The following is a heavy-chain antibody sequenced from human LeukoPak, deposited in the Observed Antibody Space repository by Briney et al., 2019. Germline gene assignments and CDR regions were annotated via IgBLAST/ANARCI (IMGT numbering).Heavy chain of an antibody. Sequence: ASVKVSCKASGYTFTSYGISWVRQAPGQGLEWMGWISAYNGNTNYAQKLQGRVTMTTDTSTSTAYVELRSLRSDDTAVYYCARGAWALGYYGMDVWGQGTTVTVSS. D-gene: IGHD7-27*01. CDR2: ISAYNGNT. CDR1: GYTFTSYG. V-gene: IGHV1-18*01. J-gene: IGHJ6*02. CDR3: ARGAWALGYYGMDV.